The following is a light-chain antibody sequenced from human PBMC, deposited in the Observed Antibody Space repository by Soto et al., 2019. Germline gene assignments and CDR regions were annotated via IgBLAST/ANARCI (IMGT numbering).Light chain of an antibody. V-gene: IGKV3-15*01. CDR1: QSVSGN. CDR3: QQYNNWPPT. Sequence: EIVMTQSPATLSVSPGERATLSCRASQSVSGNLAWYQQKPGQAPRLVIYGASTGATGIPARFSGSGSGTEFTLTISSLQSEDFAVYYCQQYNNWPPTFGQGTKVEIK. J-gene: IGKJ1*01. CDR2: GAS.